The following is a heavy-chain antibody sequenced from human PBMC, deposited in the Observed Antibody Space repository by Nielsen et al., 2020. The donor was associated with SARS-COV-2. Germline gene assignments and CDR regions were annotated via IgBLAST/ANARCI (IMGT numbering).Heavy chain of an antibody. D-gene: IGHD1-7*01. CDR2: ISSSSSYI. J-gene: IGHJ4*02. CDR1: GFTFSSYS. V-gene: IGHV3-21*01. CDR3: ARDSNWNYWIADY. Sequence: GESLKISCAASGFTFSSYSMNWVRQAPGKGLEWVTSISSSSSYIYYADSLKGRFTISRDNAKNSLYLQMNSLKAEDTAVYYCARDSNWNYWIADYWGQGTLVTVSS.